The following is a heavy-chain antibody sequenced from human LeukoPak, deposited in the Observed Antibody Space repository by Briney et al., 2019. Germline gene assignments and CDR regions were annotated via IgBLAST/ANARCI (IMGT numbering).Heavy chain of an antibody. J-gene: IGHJ6*03. CDR2: MNPNSGNT. D-gene: IGHD5-18*01. CDR3: ARETSYGPEEGDWYYYYYMDV. CDR1: GYTFTSYD. V-gene: IGHV1-8*03. Sequence: ASVKVSCKASGYTFTSYDINWVRQATGQGLEWMGWMNPNSGNTGYAQKFQGRVTITRNTSISTAYMELSSLRSEDTAVYYCARETSYGPEEGDWYYYYYMDVWGKGTTVTVSS.